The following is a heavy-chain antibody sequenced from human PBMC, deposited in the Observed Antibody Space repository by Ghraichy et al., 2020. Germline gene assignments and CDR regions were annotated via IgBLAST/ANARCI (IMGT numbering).Heavy chain of an antibody. CDR3: ARQGGGIGWSDAFDI. V-gene: IGHV4-39*01. J-gene: IGHJ3*02. CDR2: IYYSGST. Sequence: SETLSLTCTVSGGSISSSSYYWGWIRQPPGKGLEWIGSIYYSGSTYYNPSLKSRVTISVDTSKNQFSLKLSSVTAADTAVYYCARQGGGIGWSDAFDIWGQGTMVTVSS. D-gene: IGHD3-16*01. CDR1: GGSISSSSYY.